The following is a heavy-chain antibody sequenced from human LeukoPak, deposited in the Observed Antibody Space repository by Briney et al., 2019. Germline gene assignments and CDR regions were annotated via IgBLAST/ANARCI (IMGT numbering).Heavy chain of an antibody. CDR2: IYYSGST. J-gene: IGHJ4*02. CDR3: ARGHRNFWSGYIGFDY. CDR1: GGSISSYY. Sequence: SETLSLTCTVSGGSISSYYWSWLRQPPGKGLEWIGYIYYSGSTNYNPSLKTRVTISVDTSKNQFSLKLISVTAADTAVYYCARGHRNFWSGYIGFDYWGQGTLVTVSS. V-gene: IGHV4-59*12. D-gene: IGHD3-3*01.